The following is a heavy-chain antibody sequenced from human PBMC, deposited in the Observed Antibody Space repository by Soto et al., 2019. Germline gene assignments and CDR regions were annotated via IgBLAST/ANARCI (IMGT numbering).Heavy chain of an antibody. CDR2: IYPGDSDT. V-gene: IGHV5-51*01. Sequence: GESLKISCKGSGYSFTSYWIGWVRQMPGKGLEWMGIIYPGDSDTRYSPSFQGQVTISADKSISTAYLQWSSLKASDTAMYYCARAYYDILTGYYQTFDYWGQGTLATVSS. J-gene: IGHJ4*02. CDR1: GYSFTSYW. D-gene: IGHD3-9*01. CDR3: ARAYYDILTGYYQTFDY.